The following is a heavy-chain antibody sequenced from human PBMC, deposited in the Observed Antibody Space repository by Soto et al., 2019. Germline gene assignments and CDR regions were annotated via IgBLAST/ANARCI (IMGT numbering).Heavy chain of an antibody. V-gene: IGHV4-39*01. CDR1: RGSISSGTNY. J-gene: IGHJ4*02. D-gene: IGHD6-25*01. CDR3: ASHEAGWYFDS. CDR2: FYYTATT. Sequence: SETLSLTCTVSRGSISSGTNYWAWIRQPPGKGREWIANFYYTATTFYIPSLTTRVTISLDTSMNQFSLKLGSVPAADTAVYYCASHEAGWYFDSWGQGTLVTVSS.